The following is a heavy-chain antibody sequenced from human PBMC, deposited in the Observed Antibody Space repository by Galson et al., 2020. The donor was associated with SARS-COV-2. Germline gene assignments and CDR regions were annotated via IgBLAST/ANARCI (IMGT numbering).Heavy chain of an antibody. J-gene: IGHJ3*02. D-gene: IGHD2-2*01. CDR2: IIPIFGTA. CDR3: ARDRQGYCSSTSCTDAFDI. CDR1: GGTFSSYA. Sequence: SVKVSCKASGGTFSSYAISWVRQAPGQGLEWMGGIIPIFGTANYAQKFQGRVTITADKSTSTAYMELSSLRSEDTAVYYCARDRQGYCSSTSCTDAFDIWGQGTMVTVSS. V-gene: IGHV1-69*06.